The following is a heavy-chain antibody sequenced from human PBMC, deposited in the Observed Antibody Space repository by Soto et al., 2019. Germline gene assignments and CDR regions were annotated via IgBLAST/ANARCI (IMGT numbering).Heavy chain of an antibody. Sequence: QVQLEQSGSEVKKSGSSVKVSCKASGYSFSSHAITWVRQAPGQGLEWMGGIIPVFGAPSYAQKFQGRVTIPADKSTKTSYLELRSLRSEDTAVYYCARGGALSTSWYWGDGLDSWGQGTQVTVSS. V-gene: IGHV1-69*06. J-gene: IGHJ4*02. CDR2: IIPVFGAP. CDR1: GYSFSSHA. D-gene: IGHD6-13*01. CDR3: ARGGALSTSWYWGDGLDS.